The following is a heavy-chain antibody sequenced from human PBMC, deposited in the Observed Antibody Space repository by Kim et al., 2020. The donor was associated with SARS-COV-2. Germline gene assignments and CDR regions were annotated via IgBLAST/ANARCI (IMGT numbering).Heavy chain of an antibody. J-gene: IGHJ4*02. CDR3: AGGYGDYYFDY. D-gene: IGHD4-17*01. V-gene: IGHV4-59*09. Sequence: NHNPPLERQDTMSVDTSKNQFSLKLSSVTAADTAVYYCAGGYGDYYFDYWGQGTLVTVSS.